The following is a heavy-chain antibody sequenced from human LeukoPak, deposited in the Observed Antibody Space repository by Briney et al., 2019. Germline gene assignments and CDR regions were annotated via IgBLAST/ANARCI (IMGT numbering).Heavy chain of an antibody. J-gene: IGHJ1*01. CDR2: IKSDGKT. CDR1: GVSFSRYW. CDR3: ARAPSEVGGYYPEYFRH. Sequence: GGALRLSCEASGVSFSRYWMYWVRHAPGKGLVWVSRIKSDGKTNYADSVKGRFTISRDNAKNTVSLQMNSLRADDTGVYYCARAPSEVGGYYPEYFRHWGQGTLVTVSS. D-gene: IGHD3-3*01. V-gene: IGHV3-74*01.